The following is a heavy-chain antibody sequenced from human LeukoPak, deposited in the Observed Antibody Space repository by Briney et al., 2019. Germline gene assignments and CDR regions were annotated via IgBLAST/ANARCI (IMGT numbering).Heavy chain of an antibody. D-gene: IGHD2-15*01. Sequence: SETLSLTCTVSGYSISSGYYWGWIRQPPGKGLEWIGSIYHSGSTYYNPSLKSRVPISVHTSKNQYSLKLSSVTAADTAVYYCARGYCSGGSCYSAVYYYYYMDVWGKGTTVTVSS. CDR3: ARGYCSGGSCYSAVYYYYYMDV. V-gene: IGHV4-38-2*02. J-gene: IGHJ6*03. CDR2: IYHSGST. CDR1: GYSISSGYY.